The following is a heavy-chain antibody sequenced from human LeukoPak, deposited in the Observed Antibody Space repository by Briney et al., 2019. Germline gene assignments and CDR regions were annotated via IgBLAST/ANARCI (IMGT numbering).Heavy chain of an antibody. CDR2: INHSGST. CDR3: ARGRGRITIFGVVILDY. J-gene: IGHJ4*02. D-gene: IGHD3-3*01. V-gene: IGHV4-34*01. Sequence: PSETLSLTCAVYGGSFSGYYWSLIRQPPGKGLEWIGEINHSGSTNYNPSLKSRVTISVDTSKNQFSLKLSSVTAADTAVYYCARGRGRITIFGVVILDYWGQGTLVTVSS. CDR1: GGSFSGYY.